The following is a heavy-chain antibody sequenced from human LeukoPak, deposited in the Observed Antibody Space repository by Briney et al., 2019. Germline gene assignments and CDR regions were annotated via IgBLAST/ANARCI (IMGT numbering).Heavy chain of an antibody. CDR3: AIMSYYDSSGYYLN. CDR1: GGTFSSYA. D-gene: IGHD3-22*01. CDR2: IIPIFGTA. V-gene: IGHV1-69*06. Sequence: GASVKVSCKASGGTFSSYAISWVRQAPGQGLEWMGGIIPIFGTANYAQKFQGRVTITADKSTSTAYMELSSLRSEDTAVYYCAIMSYYDSSGYYLNWGQGTLVTVSS. J-gene: IGHJ4*02.